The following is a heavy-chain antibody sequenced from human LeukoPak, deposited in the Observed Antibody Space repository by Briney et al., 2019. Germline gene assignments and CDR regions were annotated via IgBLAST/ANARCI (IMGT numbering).Heavy chain of an antibody. D-gene: IGHD5-12*01. J-gene: IGHJ5*01. CDR2: ISGSGDNP. V-gene: IGHV3-23*01. CDR3: AKDIGAEPEDWFDS. Sequence: GGPLRLSCAASGFRFSSYAMTWVRQAPGKGLEWVSGISGSGDNPYYADSVKGRFTISRDNSKNTLYLQMNSLRAEDTAEYYCAKDIGAEPEDWFDSWGQGTLVTVTS. CDR1: GFRFSSYA.